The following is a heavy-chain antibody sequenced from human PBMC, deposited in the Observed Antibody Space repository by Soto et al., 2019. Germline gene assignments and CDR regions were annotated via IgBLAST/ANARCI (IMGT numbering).Heavy chain of an antibody. V-gene: IGHV3-74*01. Sequence: GGSLSLSCAASGFRISTYWMHWVRQTPDKRLVWVSRIKSDGSATNYVDSVEGRFTISRDTAKNTAYLQMNNLRAEDTAMYYCARDTDPGRNWFDPWGQGTMVTVPQ. J-gene: IGHJ5*02. CDR3: ARDTDPGRNWFDP. CDR2: IKSDGSAT. CDR1: GFRISTYW.